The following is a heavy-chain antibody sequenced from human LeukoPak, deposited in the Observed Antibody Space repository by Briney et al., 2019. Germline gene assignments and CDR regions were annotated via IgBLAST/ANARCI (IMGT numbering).Heavy chain of an antibody. CDR3: ARDVGTNYDFWSGYLNWFDP. D-gene: IGHD3-3*01. Sequence: ASVKVSCKASGYTFTSYYMHWVRQAPGQGLEWMGIINPSGGSTSYAQKFQGRVTMTRDTSTSTVYMELSSLRSEDTAVYYCARDVGTNYDFWSGYLNWFDPWGQGTLVTVSS. CDR2: INPSGGST. CDR1: GYTFTSYY. V-gene: IGHV1-46*01. J-gene: IGHJ5*02.